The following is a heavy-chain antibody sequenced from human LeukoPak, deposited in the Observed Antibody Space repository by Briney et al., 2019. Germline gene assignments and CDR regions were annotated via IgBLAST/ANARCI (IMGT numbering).Heavy chain of an antibody. CDR2: ISYDGSNK. V-gene: IGHV3-30-3*01. D-gene: IGHD6-6*01. Sequence: PGGSLRLSCAASGFTFSSYAMHWVRQAPGKGLEWVAVISYDGSNKYYADSVKGRFTISRDNSKNTLYLQMNSLRAEDTAVYYCASDGASGSSSTPFGYWGQGTLVTVSS. CDR3: ASDGASGSSSTPFGY. J-gene: IGHJ4*02. CDR1: GFTFSSYA.